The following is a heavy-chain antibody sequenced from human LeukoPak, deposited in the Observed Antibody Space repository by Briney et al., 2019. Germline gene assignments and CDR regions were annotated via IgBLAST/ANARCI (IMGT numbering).Heavy chain of an antibody. CDR3: ARDVRPGYCSGGSCYGWFDP. D-gene: IGHD2-15*01. Sequence: SETLSLTCTVSGGSISSSSYYWGWIRQPPGKGLEWIGSIYYSGSTYYNPSLKSRVTISVDTSKNQFSLKLSSVTAADTAVYYCARDVRPGYCSGGSCYGWFDPWGQGTLVTVSS. CDR2: IYYSGST. J-gene: IGHJ5*02. V-gene: IGHV4-39*07. CDR1: GGSISSSSYY.